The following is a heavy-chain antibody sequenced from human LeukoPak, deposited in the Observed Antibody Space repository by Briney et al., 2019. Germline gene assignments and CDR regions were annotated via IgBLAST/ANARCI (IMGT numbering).Heavy chain of an antibody. V-gene: IGHV4-34*01. J-gene: IGHJ4*02. D-gene: IGHD5-12*01. Sequence: SETLSLTCAVYGGSFSGYYWSWIRQPPGKGLEWIGEINHSGSTNYNPSLKGRVTISVDTSKNQFSLKLSSVTAADTAVYYCARRWLREFDYWGQGTLVTVSS. CDR3: ARRWLREFDY. CDR1: GGSFSGYY. CDR2: INHSGST.